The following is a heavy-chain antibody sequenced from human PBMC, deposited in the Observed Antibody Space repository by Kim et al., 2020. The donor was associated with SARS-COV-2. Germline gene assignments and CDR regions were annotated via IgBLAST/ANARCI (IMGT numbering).Heavy chain of an antibody. J-gene: IGHJ6*02. CDR3: ARDPTCSSTSCYGLDYYYYYGMDV. CDR1: GFTFSSYG. CDR2: IWYDGSNK. D-gene: IGHD2-2*01. V-gene: IGHV3-33*01. Sequence: GGSLRLSCAASGFTFSSYGMHWVRQAPGKGLEWVAVIWYDGSNKYYADSVKGRFTISRDNSKNTLYLQMNSLRAEDTAVYYCARDPTCSSTSCYGLDYYYYYGMDVWGQGTTVTVSS.